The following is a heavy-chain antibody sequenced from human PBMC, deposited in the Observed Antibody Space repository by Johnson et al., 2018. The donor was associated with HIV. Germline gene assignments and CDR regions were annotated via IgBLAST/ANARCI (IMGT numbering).Heavy chain of an antibody. CDR1: GFTFSSYD. CDR3: AKEQPYYYDNRHAFDI. Sequence: EVQLVESGGGLVQPGGSLRLSCAASGFTFSSYDMHWVRQATGKGLEWVSAIGTAGDTYYPGSVKGRFTISRENAKNTLYLQMNSLRPDDTAVYFCAKEQPYYYDNRHAFDIWGQGTMVTVSS. D-gene: IGHD3-22*01. J-gene: IGHJ3*02. CDR2: IGTAGDT. V-gene: IGHV3-13*01.